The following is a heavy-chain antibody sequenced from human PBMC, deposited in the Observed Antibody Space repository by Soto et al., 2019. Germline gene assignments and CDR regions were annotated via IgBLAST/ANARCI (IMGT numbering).Heavy chain of an antibody. CDR3: AKPLRPVVVTAILPFDY. CDR2: ISGSGGST. V-gene: IGHV3-23*01. J-gene: IGHJ4*02. Sequence: WGSLRISCASSGFTFSIYAMSWVRQAPGKGLEWVSAISGSGGSTYYADSVKGRFTISRDNSKNTLYLQMNSLRAEDTAVYYCAKPLRPVVVTAILPFDYWGQGTMVTVSS. CDR1: GFTFSIYA. D-gene: IGHD2-21*02.